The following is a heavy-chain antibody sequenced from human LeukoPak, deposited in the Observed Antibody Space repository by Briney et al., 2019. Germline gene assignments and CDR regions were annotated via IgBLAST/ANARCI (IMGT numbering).Heavy chain of an antibody. J-gene: IGHJ4*02. CDR2: IYYTGTTSGRT. CDR3: AEIPRI. CDR1: GDDIYNHY. V-gene: IGHV4-59*11. Sequence: SEALSLTCSVSGDDIYNHYWSWVRQPPGKEPEWIAYIYYTGTTSGRTDYNPSLQSRVSISIDTSKSQFSLRLDSVSAADTAFYYCAEIPRIWGQGILVTVSS. D-gene: IGHD5-24*01.